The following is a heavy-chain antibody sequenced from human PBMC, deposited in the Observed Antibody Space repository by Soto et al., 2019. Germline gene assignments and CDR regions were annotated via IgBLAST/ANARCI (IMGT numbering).Heavy chain of an antibody. CDR1: QFAFETYY. Sequence: EVQLVESGGGLVQPGGSLKLSCAASQFAFETYYMTWVRQAPGKGLEWVATIKEDGSEKYYVDSVKGRFTVSRDNADNSLYLQMNRLRAEDSAVYYCARGGRRRISTFGTLYGFYYYAMDVWGQGTTVAVSS. J-gene: IGHJ6*02. D-gene: IGHD6-13*01. V-gene: IGHV3-7*01. CDR3: ARGGRRRISTFGTLYGFYYYAMDV. CDR2: IKEDGSEK.